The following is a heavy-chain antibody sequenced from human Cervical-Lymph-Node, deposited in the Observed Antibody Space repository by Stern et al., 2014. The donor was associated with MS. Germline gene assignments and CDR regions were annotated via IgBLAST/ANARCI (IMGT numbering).Heavy chain of an antibody. V-gene: IGHV3-30*01. CDR2: ISYDGSNK. Sequence: VQLVESGGGVVQPGRSLRLSCAASGFTFSSYAMHWVRQAPGKGLEWVAVISYDGSNKYYADSVKGRFTISRDNSKNTLYLQMNSLRAEDTAVYYCARDLGSSGWYYFDYWGQGTLVTVSS. CDR3: ARDLGSSGWYYFDY. J-gene: IGHJ4*02. CDR1: GFTFSSYA. D-gene: IGHD6-19*01.